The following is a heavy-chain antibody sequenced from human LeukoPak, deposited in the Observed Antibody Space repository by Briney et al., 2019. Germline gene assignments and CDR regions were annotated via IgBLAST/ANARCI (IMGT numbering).Heavy chain of an antibody. D-gene: IGHD6-6*01. CDR2: IKQDGSEK. CDR1: GFTFSGYG. J-gene: IGHJ4*02. V-gene: IGHV3-7*01. Sequence: GGSLRLSCAASGFTFSGYGMHWVRQAPGKGLEWVASIKQDGSEKYYVDSVKGRFTISRDNAKNSLYLQMNSLRAEDTAVYYCARGLAEYNRYFDYWGQGTLVTVSS. CDR3: ARGLAEYNRYFDY.